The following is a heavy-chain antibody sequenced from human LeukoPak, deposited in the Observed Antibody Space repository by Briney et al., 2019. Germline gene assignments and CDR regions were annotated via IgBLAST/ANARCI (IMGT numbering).Heavy chain of an antibody. CDR1: GYTFTGYY. J-gene: IGHJ4*02. Sequence: ASVKVSCKASGYTFTGYYMHWVRQAPGQGLEWMGWINPNSGGTNYAQKFQGWVTMTRDTSISTAYMELSSLRSEDTAVYYCARESIAVAGAIDYWGQGTLVTVSS. D-gene: IGHD6-19*01. V-gene: IGHV1-2*04. CDR2: INPNSGGT. CDR3: ARESIAVAGAIDY.